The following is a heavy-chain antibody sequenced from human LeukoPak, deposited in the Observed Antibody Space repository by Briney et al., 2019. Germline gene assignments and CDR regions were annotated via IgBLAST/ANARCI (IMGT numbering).Heavy chain of an antibody. CDR2: ISAYNGNT. CDR1: GYTFTSYD. V-gene: IGHV1-18*01. Sequence: ASVKVSCKASGYTFTSYDINWVRQATGQGLEWMGWISAYNGNTNYAQKFQGGVTMTTDTSTSTAYMELRSLRSDDTAVYYCAKSLAAAAFDIWGQGTMVTVSS. D-gene: IGHD6-13*01. J-gene: IGHJ3*02. CDR3: AKSLAAAAFDI.